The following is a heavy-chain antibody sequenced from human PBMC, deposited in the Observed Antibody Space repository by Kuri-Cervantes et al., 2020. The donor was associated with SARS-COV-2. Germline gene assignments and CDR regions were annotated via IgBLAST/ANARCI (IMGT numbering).Heavy chain of an antibody. D-gene: IGHD2-8*01. CDR3: AKDRLGVHDS. CDR2: ISNDGKHE. CDR1: GFNFSNTD. J-gene: IGHJ4*02. V-gene: IGHV3-30*18. Sequence: GGSLRLSCAASGFNFSNTDMHWVRQAPGKGLEWVAVISNDGKHEKCVDSGKGRFAISRDNSQNTLYLQMKSLTSEDTAIYYCAKDRLGVHDSWGQGTLVTVSS.